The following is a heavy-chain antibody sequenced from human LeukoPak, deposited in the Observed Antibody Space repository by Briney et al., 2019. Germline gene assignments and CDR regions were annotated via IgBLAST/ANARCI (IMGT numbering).Heavy chain of an antibody. CDR1: GFTFGSYA. CDR2: ISGSGGST. V-gene: IGHV3-23*01. J-gene: IGHJ4*02. Sequence: GGSLRLSCAASGFTFGSYAMSWVRQAPGKGLEWVSAISGSGGSTYYADSVKGRFTISRDNSKNTLYLQMNSLRAEDTAVYYCAKDPSYTMIVVVHFDYWGQGTLVTVSS. CDR3: AKDPSYTMIVVVHFDY. D-gene: IGHD3-22*01.